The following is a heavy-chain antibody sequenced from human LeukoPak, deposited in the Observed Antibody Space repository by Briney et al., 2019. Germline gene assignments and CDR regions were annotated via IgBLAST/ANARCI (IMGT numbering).Heavy chain of an antibody. J-gene: IGHJ4*02. Sequence: GGSLRLSCAASGFTFSSYAMSWVRQAPGKGLEWVSAISGSGGSTYYADSVKGRFTISRDNSKNTLYLQMNSLRVEDTAVYYCAKDQDLYCSGGSCYSTLDYWGQGTLVTVSS. CDR3: AKDQDLYCSGGSCYSTLDY. CDR2: ISGSGGST. CDR1: GFTFSSYA. D-gene: IGHD2-15*01. V-gene: IGHV3-23*01.